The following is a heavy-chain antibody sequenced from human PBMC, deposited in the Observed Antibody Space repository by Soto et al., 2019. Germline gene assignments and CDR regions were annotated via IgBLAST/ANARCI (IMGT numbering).Heavy chain of an antibody. CDR3: ARDRRDRYYDFWSGYYNFDN. D-gene: IGHD3-3*01. CDR2: ISSSSSTI. V-gene: IGHV3-48*01. J-gene: IGHJ4*02. CDR1: GFTFSSYS. Sequence: EVQLVESGGGLVQPGGSLRLSCAAAGFTFSSYSMNWVRQAPGKGLEWVSYISSSSSTIYYADSVKGRFTISRDNAKNSLYLQMNSLRAEDKAVYYCARDRRDRYYDFWSGYYNFDNWGQGTLVTVS.